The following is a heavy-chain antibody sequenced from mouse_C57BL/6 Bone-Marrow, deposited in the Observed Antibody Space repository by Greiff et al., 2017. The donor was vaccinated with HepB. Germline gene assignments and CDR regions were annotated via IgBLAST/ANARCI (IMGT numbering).Heavy chain of an antibody. CDR1: GYTFPCYW. Sequence: EVQLVESGTVLARPGASVKMSCKTSGYTFPCYWMHWVKQRPGQGLEWIGAISPGNSDTSYNQKLKGKAKLTAVTAASTAYMELSSLTNEDSAVYYCTRSRYYYGSKYFDVWGTGTTVTVSS. CDR2: ISPGNSDT. D-gene: IGHD1-1*01. V-gene: IGHV1-5*01. J-gene: IGHJ1*03. CDR3: TRSRYYYGSKYFDV.